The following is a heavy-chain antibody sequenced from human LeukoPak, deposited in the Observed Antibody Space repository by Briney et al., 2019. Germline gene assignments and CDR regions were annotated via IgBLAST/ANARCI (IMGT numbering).Heavy chain of an antibody. CDR2: IYTSGST. J-gene: IGHJ4*02. Sequence: SETLSLTCTVSGGSISSGSYYWSWIRQPAGKGLEWIGRIYTSGSTNYNPSLKSRVTISVDTSKNQFSLKLSSVTAADTAVYYCARVGSSSWHYYFDYWGRGTLVTVSS. D-gene: IGHD6-13*01. V-gene: IGHV4-61*02. CDR1: GGSISSGSYY. CDR3: ARVGSSSWHYYFDY.